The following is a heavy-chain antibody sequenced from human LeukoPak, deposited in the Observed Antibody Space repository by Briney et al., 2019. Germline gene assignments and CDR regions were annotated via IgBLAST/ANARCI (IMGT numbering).Heavy chain of an antibody. CDR3: AKAQDIVAVPAAMDY. J-gene: IGHJ4*02. CDR2: ISSSSSYI. Sequence: GGSLRLSCAASGFTFSSYSMNWVRQAPGKGLEWVSSISSSSSYIYYADSVKGRFTISRDNAKNSLYLQMNSLRAEDTAVYYCAKAQDIVAVPAAMDYWGQGTLVTVSS. CDR1: GFTFSSYS. V-gene: IGHV3-21*01. D-gene: IGHD2-2*01.